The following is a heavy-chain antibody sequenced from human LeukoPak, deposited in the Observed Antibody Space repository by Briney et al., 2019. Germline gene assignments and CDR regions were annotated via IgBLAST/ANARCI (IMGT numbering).Heavy chain of an antibody. D-gene: IGHD2-21*02. Sequence: PGGSLRLSCAASGFTFSNAWMSWVRQAPGKGLEWVGRVKSYPEGMATDYATPVKGRFTISRDDPKNTLFLQMNSLKTEDTAVYYCTTDDYYSNTPFDLDSFDFWGQGTMVTVSS. V-gene: IGHV3-15*01. J-gene: IGHJ3*01. CDR1: GFTFSNAW. CDR2: VKSYPEGMAT. CDR3: TTDDYYSNTPFDLDSFDF.